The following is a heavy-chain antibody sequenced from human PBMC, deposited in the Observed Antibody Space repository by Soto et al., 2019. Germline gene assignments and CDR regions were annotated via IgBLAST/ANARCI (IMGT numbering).Heavy chain of an antibody. CDR3: ARGRVAATIFGEDYYYYMDV. V-gene: IGHV1-3*01. J-gene: IGHJ6*03. CDR1: GYTFTSYA. D-gene: IGHD3-3*01. CDR2: INAGNGNT. Sequence: GASVKVSCKASGYTFTSYAMHWVRQAPGQRLEWMGWINAGNGNTKYSQKFQGRVTITRDTSASTAYMELSSLRSEDTAVYYCARGRVAATIFGEDYYYYMDVWGKGTTVTVSS.